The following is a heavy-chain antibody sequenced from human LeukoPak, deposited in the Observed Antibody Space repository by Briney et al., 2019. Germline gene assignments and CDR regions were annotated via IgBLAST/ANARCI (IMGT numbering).Heavy chain of an antibody. J-gene: IGHJ4*02. CDR1: GGSFRGYY. CDR3: ARKHYSGSGSYYTD. CDR2: LNHGGDI. V-gene: IGHV4-34*01. Sequence: PSETLSLTCAVYGGSFRGYYWTWIRQPPGKGLEWIGELNHGGDINYNPSLKSRVTISVDTSKNQFSPRLNSVTAADTAVYYCARKHYSGSGSYYTDWGQGTLVTVSS. D-gene: IGHD3-10*01.